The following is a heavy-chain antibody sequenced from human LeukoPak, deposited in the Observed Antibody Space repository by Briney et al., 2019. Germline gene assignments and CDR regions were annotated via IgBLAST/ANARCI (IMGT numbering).Heavy chain of an antibody. V-gene: IGHV4-30-4*02. CDR1: GRSISSGDYH. J-gene: IGHJ5*02. Sequence: SDTLSLPCTVSGRSISSGDYHWSWIRKPPGKGLEWIGYIYYNESTYYNPSLKSRVTISVDTSKNQFSLKLSSVTAADTAVYYCARTSLGGAWFDPWGQGTLVTVSS. D-gene: IGHD3-10*01. CDR3: ARTSLGGAWFDP. CDR2: IYYNEST.